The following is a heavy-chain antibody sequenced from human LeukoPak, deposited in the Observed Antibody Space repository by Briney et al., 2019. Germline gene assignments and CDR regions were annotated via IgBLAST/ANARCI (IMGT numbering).Heavy chain of an antibody. D-gene: IGHD1-1*01. CDR1: GFTFADNG. CDR2: INSNGGGT. Sequence: GGSLRLSCAVSGFTFADNGMSWVRQAPGKGLEWVSGINSNGGGTGYADSVKGRFTISRDNAKNSLYLQMNSLRVEDTAFYYCVRATTEADWGRGTLVTVSS. CDR3: VRATTEAD. J-gene: IGHJ4*02. V-gene: IGHV3-20*04.